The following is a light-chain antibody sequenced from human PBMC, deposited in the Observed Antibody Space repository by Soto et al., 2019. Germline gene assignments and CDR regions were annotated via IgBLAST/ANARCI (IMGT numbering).Light chain of an antibody. CDR1: SFNIGAGYD. Sequence: QSVLTQPPSVSGAPGQRVTISCTGSSFNIGAGYDVHWYQQLPGTAPKLLIYGNNNRPSGVPDRFSGSKSGTSASLAITGLQAEDEADYYCQSYDSSLSGGVFGGGTQLT. CDR2: GNN. V-gene: IGLV1-40*01. CDR3: QSYDSSLSGGV. J-gene: IGLJ7*01.